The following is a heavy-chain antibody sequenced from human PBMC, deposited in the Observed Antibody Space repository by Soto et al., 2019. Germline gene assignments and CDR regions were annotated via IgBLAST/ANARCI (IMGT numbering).Heavy chain of an antibody. Sequence: AAMKVSCSASGGTFSSYAISWVRQAPGQGLEGMGGIIPIFGTSNYAHKFHGRVTITADESTSTAYMELSSLRSEDTAVYYCARGGPRRYCSSTSCYPDAFDIWGQGTTVTVFS. CDR1: GGTFSSYA. V-gene: IGHV1-69*01. D-gene: IGHD2-2*01. CDR3: ARGGPRRYCSSTSCYPDAFDI. J-gene: IGHJ3*02. CDR2: IIPIFGTS.